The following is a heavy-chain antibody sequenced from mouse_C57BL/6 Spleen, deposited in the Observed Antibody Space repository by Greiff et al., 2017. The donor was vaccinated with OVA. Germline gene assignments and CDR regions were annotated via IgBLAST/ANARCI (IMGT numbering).Heavy chain of an antibody. V-gene: IGHV5-6*01. Sequence: DVQLVESGGDLVKPGGSLKLSCAASGFTFSSYGMSWVRQTPDKRLEWVATISSGGSYTYYPDSVKGRFTISRDNAKNTLYLQMSSLKSEDTAMYYCARHENFDYWGQGTTLTVSS. CDR3: ARHENFDY. J-gene: IGHJ2*01. CDR1: GFTFSSYG. CDR2: ISSGGSYT.